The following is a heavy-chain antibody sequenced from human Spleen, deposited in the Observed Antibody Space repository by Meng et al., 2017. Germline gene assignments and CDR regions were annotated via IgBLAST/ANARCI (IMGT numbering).Heavy chain of an antibody. V-gene: IGHV1-2*06. CDR1: GYNFPDYY. D-gene: IGHD6-25*01. J-gene: IGHJ4*02. CDR2: INPKSGDT. Sequence: SVKVSCKPSGYNFPDYYIHWVRRAPGQGLEWMGRINPKSGDTHYAQKFQARVTMTGDTSISTAYMELSGRRSDDKAMYYFGRDEEKSAAGKLFGDYWGQGTLVTVSS. CDR3: GRDEEKSAAGKLFGDY.